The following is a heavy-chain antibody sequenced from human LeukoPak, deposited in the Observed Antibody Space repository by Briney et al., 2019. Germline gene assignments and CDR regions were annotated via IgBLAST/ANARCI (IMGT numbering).Heavy chain of an antibody. CDR1: GFTVSSYY. V-gene: IGHV3-53*01. J-gene: IGHJ4*02. Sequence: GGSLRLSCAASGFTVSSYYMNWVRQAPGKELEWVSVIYTGGGRYYADSVRGRFTISRDTSKNMVFLQMNSMRVEDTAVYYCARGIDYWGRGTLVTVSS. CDR3: ARGIDY. CDR2: IYTGGGR.